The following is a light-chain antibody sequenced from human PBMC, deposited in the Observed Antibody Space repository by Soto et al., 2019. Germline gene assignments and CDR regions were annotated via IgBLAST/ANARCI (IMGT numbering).Light chain of an antibody. CDR2: DVS. CDR1: SSDVGGYNY. Sequence: QSALTQPASVSGSPGQSITISCTGTSSDVGGYNYVSWYQQHPGKAPKLMILDVSSRPSGVSNRFSGSKSGNTAFLTISGLQAEDEAHYFCSSYTSSSTYWVFGGGTKLTVL. V-gene: IGLV2-14*01. J-gene: IGLJ3*02. CDR3: SSYTSSSTYWV.